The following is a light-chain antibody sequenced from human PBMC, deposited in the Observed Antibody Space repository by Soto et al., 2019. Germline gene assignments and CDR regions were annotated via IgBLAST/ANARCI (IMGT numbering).Light chain of an antibody. CDR3: QQYNDWPPIT. CDR1: QSVTA. CDR2: AES. J-gene: IGKJ5*01. V-gene: IGKV3D-15*01. Sequence: ETVMTQSPATLSLSPVESATLSCLASQSVTAVAWYQQRPGQSPRLLIYAESTRATGIPARFSGSGSGTEFTLTISSLQSEDFAVYYCQQYNDWPPITFGQGTRLEIK.